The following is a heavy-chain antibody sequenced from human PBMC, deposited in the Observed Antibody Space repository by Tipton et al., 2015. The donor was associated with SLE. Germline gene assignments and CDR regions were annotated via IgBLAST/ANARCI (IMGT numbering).Heavy chain of an antibody. Sequence: TLSLTCSISGASITSYYWSWIRQPAEKGLEWIGQIATSGNTIYHPSLKSRVTISLDTSKRHFSLNLASVTAADTAVYFCARGRSSTMYGLDMWGQGTAVTVS. V-gene: IGHV4-4*07. J-gene: IGHJ6*01. CDR1: GASITSYY. CDR3: ARGRSSTMYGLDM. D-gene: IGHD3-10*02. CDR2: IATSGNT.